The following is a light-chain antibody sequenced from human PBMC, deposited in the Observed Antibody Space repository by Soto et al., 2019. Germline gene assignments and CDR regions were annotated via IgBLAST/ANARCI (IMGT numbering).Light chain of an antibody. CDR2: DIN. Sequence: QSVLTRPASVSGSPGQSITISCTGTSSDVGNYIFVSWYRQHPGKAPKLMIYDINNRPSGVSNRFSGSKSGNTASLTISGLQAEEEADYYCVSYTTSASYVFGTGTKVTVL. CDR3: VSYTTSASYV. J-gene: IGLJ1*01. V-gene: IGLV2-14*01. CDR1: SSDVGNYIF.